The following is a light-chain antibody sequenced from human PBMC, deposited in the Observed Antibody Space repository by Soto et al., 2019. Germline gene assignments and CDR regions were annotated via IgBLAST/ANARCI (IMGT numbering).Light chain of an antibody. CDR1: QSVSSN. CDR3: QQYNNWPLT. J-gene: IGKJ4*01. Sequence: EIVMTQSPATLSVSPGERATLSCRASQSVSSNLAWYQQKPGQAPRLLIYGASTRATGIPARFSGSGSGTEFTLTISSLQSEDFVVYYCQQYNNWPLTFGGGTTGDIK. CDR2: GAS. V-gene: IGKV3-15*01.